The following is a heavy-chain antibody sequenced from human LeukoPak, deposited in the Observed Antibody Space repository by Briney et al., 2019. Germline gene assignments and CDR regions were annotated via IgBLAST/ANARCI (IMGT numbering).Heavy chain of an antibody. CDR2: ISWNSGSI. Sequence: GRSLRLSCVASGFTFDEYAMHWGRQVPGKGLEWVSGISWNSGSIVYADSVRGRFTISRDNDKNSLYLHMKSQRAEDTALYYCTKDGRARRTDEPWLDNWGQGTLVTVS. J-gene: IGHJ4*02. V-gene: IGHV3-9*01. D-gene: IGHD6-19*01. CDR3: TKDGRARRTDEPWLDN. CDR1: GFTFDEYA.